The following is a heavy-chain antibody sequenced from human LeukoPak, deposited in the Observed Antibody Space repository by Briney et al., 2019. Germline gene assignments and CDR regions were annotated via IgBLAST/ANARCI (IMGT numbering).Heavy chain of an antibody. J-gene: IGHJ3*02. V-gene: IGHV4-39*07. CDR2: IYYSGST. CDR3: ARDRYDRVGVCDAFDI. CDR1: GGSISSGSYY. Sequence: PSQTLSLTCTVSGGSISSGSYYWGWIRQPPGKGLEWIGSIYYSGSTYYNPSLKSRVTISVDTSRNQFSLKLSSVTAADTAVYYCARDRYDRVGVCDAFDIWGQGTMVTVSS. D-gene: IGHD3-16*02.